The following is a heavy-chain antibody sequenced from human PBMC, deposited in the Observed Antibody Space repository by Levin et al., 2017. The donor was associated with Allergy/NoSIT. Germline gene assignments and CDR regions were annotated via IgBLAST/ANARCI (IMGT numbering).Heavy chain of an antibody. J-gene: IGHJ4*02. CDR2: INSDGSNT. CDR1: GFTFSNYW. Sequence: GESLKISCAASGFTFSNYWMHWVRQAPGKGLVWVSHINSDGSNTNYADSVKGRFTISRDNAKNTLYLQMNSLRDEDTAVYYCARGGCISTSCLDNWGQGTLVTVSP. V-gene: IGHV3-74*01. D-gene: IGHD2/OR15-2a*01. CDR3: ARGGCISTSCLDN.